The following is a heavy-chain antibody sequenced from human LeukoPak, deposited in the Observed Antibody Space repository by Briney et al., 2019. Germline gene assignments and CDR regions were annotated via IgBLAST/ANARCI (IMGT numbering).Heavy chain of an antibody. D-gene: IGHD6-19*01. J-gene: IGHJ4*02. Sequence: GESLKISCKASGYSFSNYWIGWVRQVPGKGLEWMGIVYPRDSDTRYSPSFQGQVTISADKSISTAYLQWSSLKASDTAVYYCARRDNSGYFYFDFWGQGTLVTVST. CDR3: ARRDNSGYFYFDF. CDR1: GYSFSNYW. CDR2: VYPRDSDT. V-gene: IGHV5-51*01.